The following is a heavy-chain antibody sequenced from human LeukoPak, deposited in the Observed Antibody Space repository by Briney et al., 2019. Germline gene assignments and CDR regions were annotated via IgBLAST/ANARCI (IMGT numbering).Heavy chain of an antibody. J-gene: IGHJ4*02. V-gene: IGHV4-59*01. Sequence: SETLSLTCTVSGGSISSYYWSWIRQPPGKGLEWIGYIYYSGSTNYNPSLKSRVTISVDTSKNQFSLKLSSVTAADTAVYYCARVGSSVVAATFPDYWGQGTLVTVSS. D-gene: IGHD2-15*01. CDR3: ARVGSSVVAATFPDY. CDR2: IYYSGST. CDR1: GGSISSYY.